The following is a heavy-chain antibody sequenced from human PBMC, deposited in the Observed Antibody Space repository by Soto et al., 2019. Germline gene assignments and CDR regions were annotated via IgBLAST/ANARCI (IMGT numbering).Heavy chain of an antibody. CDR3: ARDGREEYFDFYGLGV. Sequence: QVQLVQSGAEVKKPGAAVKVSCNASGYTFTNYGITWVRQAPGQGLEWMGWVSAYNGNTNYAQKVQGRVTMTTDTSKSTAYMELRSLRSDDTAMYYCARDGREEYFDFYGLGVWGQGTTVTVSS. CDR1: GYTFTNYG. CDR2: VSAYNGNT. J-gene: IGHJ6*02. V-gene: IGHV1-18*01. D-gene: IGHD3-9*01.